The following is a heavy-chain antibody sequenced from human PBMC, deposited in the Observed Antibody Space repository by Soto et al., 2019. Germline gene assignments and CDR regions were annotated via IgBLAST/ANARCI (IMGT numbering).Heavy chain of an antibody. J-gene: IGHJ4*02. CDR1: GFSFSSAW. Sequence: VQLLESGGGLVKPGGSLRLSCAASGFSFSSAWINWVRQAPGKGLEWVGRIRTKPEGETTDYPAPVKGRFTISRDDSKTTLYMQMTSLKIEDAAVYYCTTGSNEGYWGEGTLVTVSS. CDR2: IRTKPEGETT. D-gene: IGHD1-1*01. CDR3: TTGSNEGY. V-gene: IGHV3-15*07.